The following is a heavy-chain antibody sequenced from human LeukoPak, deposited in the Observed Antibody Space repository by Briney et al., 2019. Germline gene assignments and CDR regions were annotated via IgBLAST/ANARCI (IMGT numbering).Heavy chain of an antibody. D-gene: IGHD3-10*01. CDR2: ISGSGGST. CDR3: AKFTRTLVRGALVN. J-gene: IGHJ4*02. V-gene: IGHV3-23*01. CDR1: GFTFNNYA. Sequence: GGSLRLSCAASGFTFNNYAMSWVRQAPGKGLEWVSGISGSGGSTYYADSVKGRFSISRDDSKNTLYLQMNSLRAEDTAVYYCAKFTRTLVRGALVNWGQGTLVTVSS.